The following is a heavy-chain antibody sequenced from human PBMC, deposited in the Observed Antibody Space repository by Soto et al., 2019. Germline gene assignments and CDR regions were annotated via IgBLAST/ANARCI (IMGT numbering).Heavy chain of an antibody. V-gene: IGHV1-8*01. CDR3: ARAGRYSSGWYFSAYYFDY. CDR2: MNPNSGNT. CDR1: GYTFTSYD. D-gene: IGHD6-19*01. Sequence: ASVKVSCKASGYTFTSYDINWVRQATGQGLEWMGWMNPNSGNTGYAQKFQGRVTMTRNTSISTAYMELSSLRSDDTAVYYCARAGRYSSGWYFSAYYFDYWGQGTLVTVSS. J-gene: IGHJ4*02.